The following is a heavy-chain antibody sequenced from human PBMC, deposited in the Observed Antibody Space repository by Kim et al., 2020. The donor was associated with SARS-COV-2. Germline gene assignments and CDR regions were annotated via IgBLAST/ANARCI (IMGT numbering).Heavy chain of an antibody. J-gene: IGHJ4*02. CDR2: INHSGST. V-gene: IGHV4-34*01. CDR1: GGSFSGYY. Sequence: SETLSLTCAVYGGSFSGYYWSWIRQPPGKGLEWIGEINHSGSTNYNPSLKSRVTISVDTSKNQFSLKLSSVTAADTAVYYCARGAATDYWGQGTLVTVSS. D-gene: IGHD2-15*01. CDR3: ARGAATDY.